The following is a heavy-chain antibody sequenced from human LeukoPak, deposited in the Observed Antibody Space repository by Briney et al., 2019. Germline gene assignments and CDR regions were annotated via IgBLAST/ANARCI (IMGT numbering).Heavy chain of an antibody. D-gene: IGHD1-26*01. CDR1: GFTFSSYA. CDR2: ISGSGDNT. Sequence: PGGSLRLSCAASGFTFSSYAMSWVRQVPGKGLEWVSVISGSGDNTYYADSVKGRFTISRDNSKNMLYLQMNSLRAEDTAVYYCAKWGKWDVTPFDYWGQGTLVTVSS. V-gene: IGHV3-23*01. J-gene: IGHJ4*02. CDR3: AKWGKWDVTPFDY.